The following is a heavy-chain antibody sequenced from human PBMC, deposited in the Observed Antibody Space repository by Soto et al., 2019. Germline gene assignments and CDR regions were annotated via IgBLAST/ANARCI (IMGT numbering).Heavy chain of an antibody. Sequence: QVQLVESGGGVVQPGRSLRLSCAASGFTFSTHAMHWVRQAPGKELECVAIVSFDGSNKYYADSVKGRFTISRDNSKNTLYLQMSGLTPEDTAFYYCARDQTGITTAGGGRIDRWGQGTLVTVSS. V-gene: IGHV3-30-3*01. CDR1: GFTFSTHA. CDR2: VSFDGSNK. J-gene: IGHJ5*02. D-gene: IGHD6-13*01. CDR3: ARDQTGITTAGGGRIDR.